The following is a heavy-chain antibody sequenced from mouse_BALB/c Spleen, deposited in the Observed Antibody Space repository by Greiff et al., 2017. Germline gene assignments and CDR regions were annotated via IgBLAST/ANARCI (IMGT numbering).Heavy chain of an antibody. V-gene: IGHV3-6*02. CDR2: ISYDGSN. CDR3: AREGDGLGY. J-gene: IGHJ2*01. D-gene: IGHD2-3*01. CDR1: GYSITSGYY. Sequence: ESGPGLVKPSQSLSLTCSVTGYSITSGYYWNWIRQFPGNKLEWMGYISYDGSNNYNPSLKNRISITRDTSKNQFFLKLNSVTTEDTATYYCAREGDGLGYWGQGTTLTVSS.